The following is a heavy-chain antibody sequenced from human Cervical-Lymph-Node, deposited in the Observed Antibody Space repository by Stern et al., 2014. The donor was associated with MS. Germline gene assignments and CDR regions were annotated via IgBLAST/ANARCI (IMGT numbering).Heavy chain of an antibody. D-gene: IGHD4-17*01. V-gene: IGHV1-69*04. Sequence: QVQLVQSGSEVKKPGSSVRVSCKASGGTFRSSGISWVRQAPGQGLEWMGRIIPILSITNYAQNFQGRVTITADKSTSTAYMELSSLRSEDTAVYYCATLGVTTGDFDPWGQGTLVTVSS. CDR1: GGTFRSSG. CDR2: IIPILSIT. J-gene: IGHJ5*02. CDR3: ATLGVTTGDFDP.